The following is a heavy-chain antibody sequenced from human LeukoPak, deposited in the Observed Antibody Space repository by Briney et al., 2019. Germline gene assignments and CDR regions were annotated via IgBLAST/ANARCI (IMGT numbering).Heavy chain of an antibody. Sequence: SETLSLTCAVYGGSFSGYYWSWIRQPPGKGLEWIGEINHSGSTNYNPSLKSRVTISVDTSKNQFSLKLSSVTAADTAVYYCARGGSDAVLLWFGELLKTELHRDWFDPWGQGTLVTVSS. J-gene: IGHJ5*02. CDR1: GGSFSGYY. CDR3: ARGGSDAVLLWFGELLKTELHRDWFDP. D-gene: IGHD3-10*01. CDR2: INHSGST. V-gene: IGHV4-34*01.